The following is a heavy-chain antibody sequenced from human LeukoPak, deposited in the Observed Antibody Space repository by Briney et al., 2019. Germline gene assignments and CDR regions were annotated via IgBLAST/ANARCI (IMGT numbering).Heavy chain of an antibody. Sequence: ASVKVSCKVSGYTLTELSMHWVRQAPGKGLEWMGGFDPEDGETIYAQKFQGRVTITADKSTSTAYMELSSLRSEDTAVYYCARELRYFDWLLFHYYYYYMDVWGKGTTVTVSS. CDR1: GYTLTELS. CDR2: FDPEDGET. D-gene: IGHD3-9*01. V-gene: IGHV1-24*01. J-gene: IGHJ6*03. CDR3: ARELRYFDWLLFHYYYYYMDV.